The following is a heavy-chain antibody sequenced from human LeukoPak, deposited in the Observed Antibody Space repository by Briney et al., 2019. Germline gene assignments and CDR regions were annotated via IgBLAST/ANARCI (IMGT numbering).Heavy chain of an antibody. CDR1: GGSISDSIVSHY. V-gene: IGHV4-61*01. CDR3: ARTARSRDWFDP. Sequence: NSSETLSLTCSVAGGSISDSIVSHYWSWIQQPPGKGLGWIGYIYFNGRTNYSPCLKSRVTLSVDTSKNQFSMKLISVTAADTAVYYCARTARSRDWFDPWGQGSLVTVSS. D-gene: IGHD2-21*02. J-gene: IGHJ5*02. CDR2: IYFNGRT.